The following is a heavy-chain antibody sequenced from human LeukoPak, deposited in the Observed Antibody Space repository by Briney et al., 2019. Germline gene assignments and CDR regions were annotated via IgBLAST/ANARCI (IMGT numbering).Heavy chain of an antibody. D-gene: IGHD6-13*01. CDR2: IVVGSGNT. J-gene: IGHJ5*01. V-gene: IGHV1-58*02. CDR3: AAGDIAAAGTVP. CDR1: GFTFTSSA. Sequence: TSVKVSCKASGFTFTSSAMQWVRQARGQRLEWIGWIVVGSGNTNYAQKFQERVTTTRDMSTSTAYMELSSLRSEDTAVYYCAAGDIAAAGTVPWGQGTLVTVSS.